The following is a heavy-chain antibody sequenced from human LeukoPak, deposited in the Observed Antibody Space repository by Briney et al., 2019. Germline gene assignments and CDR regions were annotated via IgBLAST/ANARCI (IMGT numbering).Heavy chain of an antibody. CDR2: IIPLFGIA. Sequence: SVKVSCKASGGTFSRYGLSWVRQAPGQGLEWMGGIIPLFGIANYAQNFQGRVTITADKSTSTAYMELRSLRSDDTAVYYCARVNYYDSSAGSGFDYWGQGTLVTVSS. J-gene: IGHJ4*02. CDR3: ARVNYYDSSAGSGFDY. V-gene: IGHV1-69*10. D-gene: IGHD3-22*01. CDR1: GGTFSRYG.